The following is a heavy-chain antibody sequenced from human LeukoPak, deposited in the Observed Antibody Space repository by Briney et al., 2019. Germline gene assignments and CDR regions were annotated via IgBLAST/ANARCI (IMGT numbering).Heavy chain of an antibody. V-gene: IGHV4-34*01. CDR3: ARAPFHTVSPDY. J-gene: IGHJ4*02. Sequence: SETLSLTCAVYGGSFSGYYWSWIRQPPGKGLEWIGEIXXXGXXXXXXXXKSRVTISVDTSKNQFSLKLSSVTAADTAVYYCARAPFHTVSPDYWGQGTLVTVSS. CDR2: IXXXGXX. D-gene: IGHD4-17*01. CDR1: GGSFSGYY.